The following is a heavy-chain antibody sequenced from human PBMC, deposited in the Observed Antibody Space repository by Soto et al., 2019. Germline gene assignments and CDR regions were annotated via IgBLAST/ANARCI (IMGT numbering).Heavy chain of an antibody. J-gene: IGHJ6*02. CDR2: ISSSSSYT. D-gene: IGHD3-22*01. Sequence: GGSLRLSCAASGFTFSDYYMSWIRQAPGKGLEWVSYISSSSSYTNYADSVKGRFTISRDNAKNTLYLQMNSLRAEDTAVYYCANSFDSSGYYSRFDYYYGMDVWGQGTTVTVSS. V-gene: IGHV3-11*03. CDR1: GFTFSDYY. CDR3: ANSFDSSGYYSRFDYYYGMDV.